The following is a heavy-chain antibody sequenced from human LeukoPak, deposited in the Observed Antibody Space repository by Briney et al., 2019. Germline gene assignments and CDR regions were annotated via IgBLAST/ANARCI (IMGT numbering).Heavy chain of an antibody. D-gene: IGHD6-19*01. CDR3: ARGIAVAGHYYYYYMDV. J-gene: IGHJ6*03. V-gene: IGHV4-59*12. Sequence: KASETLSLTCTVSGGSISSYYWSWIRQPPGKGLEWIGYIYYSGSTNYNPSLKSRVTMSVDTSKNQFSLKLSSVTAADTAVYYCARGIAVAGHYYYYYMDVWGKGTTVTVSS. CDR1: GGSISSYY. CDR2: IYYSGST.